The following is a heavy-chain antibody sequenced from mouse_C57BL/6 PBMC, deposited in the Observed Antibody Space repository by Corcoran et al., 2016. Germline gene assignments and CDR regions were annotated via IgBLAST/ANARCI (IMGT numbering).Heavy chain of an antibody. CDR3: APFITTVAGYFDV. Sequence: EFQLQQSGPELVKPGASVKISCKASGYSFTDYNMNWVKQSNRKSLEWIGVINPNYGTTSYNQKFKGKATLTVDQSSSTAYMQLNSLTSEDSAVYYCAPFITTVAGYFDVWGTGTTVTVSS. D-gene: IGHD1-1*01. J-gene: IGHJ1*03. CDR2: INPNYGTT. V-gene: IGHV1-39*01. CDR1: GYSFTDYN.